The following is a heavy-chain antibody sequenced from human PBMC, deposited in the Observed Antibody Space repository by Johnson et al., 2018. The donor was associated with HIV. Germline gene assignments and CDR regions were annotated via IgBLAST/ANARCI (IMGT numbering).Heavy chain of an antibody. V-gene: IGHV3-30*18. CDR2: ISYDGSNK. J-gene: IGHJ3*02. CDR1: GFTFSSYA. Sequence: QMLLVESGGGVVQPGRSLRLSCAASGFTFSSYAMHWVHQAPGKGLEWVAVISYDGSNKYYADSVKGRFTISRDNSKNTLYLQMNSLRAEDTAVYYCAKTYSGSNRDAFDIWGQGTMVTVSS. CDR3: AKTYSGSNRDAFDI. D-gene: IGHD1-26*01.